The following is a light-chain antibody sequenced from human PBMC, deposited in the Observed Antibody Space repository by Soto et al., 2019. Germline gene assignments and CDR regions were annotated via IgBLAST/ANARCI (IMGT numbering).Light chain of an antibody. J-gene: IGKJ1*01. CDR1: QSLGSN. CDR3: QQRNNWPWT. CDR2: GAS. Sequence: ERATLSCRASQSLGSNLAWYQQKPGQAPRLLIYGASNRATGTPARFSGSGSGTDFSLTISSLEPEDFAVYYCQQRNNWPWTFGQGTKVDNK. V-gene: IGKV3-11*01.